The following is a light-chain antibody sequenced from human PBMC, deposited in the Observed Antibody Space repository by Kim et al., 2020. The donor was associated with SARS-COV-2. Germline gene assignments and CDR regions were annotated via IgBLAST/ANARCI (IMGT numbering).Light chain of an antibody. CDR2: EVS. CDR3: SSYAGSNKV. Sequence: QSALTQPPSASGSPGQSVTISCTGTSSDVGGYNYVSWYQQHPGKAPKLMIYEVSKRPSGVPDPFSGSKSGNTASLTVAGLPAEDEADYYCSSYAGSNKVFGTGTKGTVL. J-gene: IGLJ1*01. V-gene: IGLV2-8*01. CDR1: SSDVGGYNY.